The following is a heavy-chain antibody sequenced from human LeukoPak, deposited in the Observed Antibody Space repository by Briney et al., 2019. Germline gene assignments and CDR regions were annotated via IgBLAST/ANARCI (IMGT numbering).Heavy chain of an antibody. CDR2: TYYRSKWYN. CDR1: GDSVSSNSAA. J-gene: IGHJ4*02. D-gene: IGHD3-22*01. V-gene: IGHV6-1*01. Sequence: SQTLSLTCAISGDSVSSNSAAWNWIRQSPSRGLEWLGRTYYRSKWYNDYAVSLKSRININPDTSKKQFSLQLNSVTPEDTAVYYCARDNYYDSSGYYDYWGQGTLVTVSS. CDR3: ARDNYYDSSGYYDY.